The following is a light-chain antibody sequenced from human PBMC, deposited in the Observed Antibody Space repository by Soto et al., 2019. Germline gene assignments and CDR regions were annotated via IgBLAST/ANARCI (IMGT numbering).Light chain of an antibody. CDR3: QESSSTPPT. CDR2: AAS. J-gene: IGKJ1*01. CDR1: QSISTY. V-gene: IGKV1-39*01. Sequence: DIQMTQSPSSLSASVGDRVTITCRASQSISTYLNWYQQKPGKAPKLLIYAASSLQSGVPSRFTGSGSGTDFTLTISSLQPEDFATYYCQESSSTPPTFGKGTKVEIK.